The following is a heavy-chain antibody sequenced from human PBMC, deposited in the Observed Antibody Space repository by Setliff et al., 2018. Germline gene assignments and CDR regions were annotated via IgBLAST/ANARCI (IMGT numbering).Heavy chain of an antibody. D-gene: IGHD6-13*01. V-gene: IGHV1-46*01. Sequence: ASVKVSCKATGYTLSRHYMHWARQAPGQGLEWMGIINPGGGSASYAEKFQGRVTMTRDTSTSTFYMEVNILRSDDTAVYYCARGGMAAANRKGVFEYWGQGTLVTVSS. J-gene: IGHJ4*02. CDR2: INPGGGSA. CDR1: GYTLSRHY. CDR3: ARGGMAAANRKGVFEY.